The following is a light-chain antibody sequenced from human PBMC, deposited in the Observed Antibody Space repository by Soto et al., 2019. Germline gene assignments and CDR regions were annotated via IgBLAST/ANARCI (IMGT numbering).Light chain of an antibody. V-gene: IGKV1-9*01. CDR3: QQRNSYPRT. CDR2: DAS. Sequence: EIQLTQSPSVLSASVGDTVTITCRASQGVSNYLAWYQQKPGQAPKLLIYDASNLDTGIPARFSGSGSGTDFTLTISSLQPEDFAAYYCQQRNSYPRTFGQGTKVDIK. J-gene: IGKJ1*01. CDR1: QGVSNY.